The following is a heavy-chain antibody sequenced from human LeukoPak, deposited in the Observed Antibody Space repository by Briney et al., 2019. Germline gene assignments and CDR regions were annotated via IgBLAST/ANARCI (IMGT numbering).Heavy chain of an antibody. J-gene: IGHJ3*02. V-gene: IGHV3-21*04. CDR1: GFTFSSYS. D-gene: IGHD1-26*01. Sequence: TGGSLRLSCAASGFTFSSYSMNWVRQAPGKGLEWVSSITSSSRYIYYADSVKGRFTISRDNAKNSLYLQMNYLRAEDTAVYYCARDPSYRGFDAFDIWGQGTMVTVSS. CDR2: ITSSSRYI. CDR3: ARDPSYRGFDAFDI.